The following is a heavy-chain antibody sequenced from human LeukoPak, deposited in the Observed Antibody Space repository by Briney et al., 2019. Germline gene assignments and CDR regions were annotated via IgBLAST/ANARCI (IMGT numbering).Heavy chain of an antibody. D-gene: IGHD3-22*01. V-gene: IGHV3-30*02. Sequence: GGSLRLSCAASGFTFSSYGMHWVRQAPGKGLEWVAFIRYDGSNKYYADSVKGRFTTSRDNSKNTLYLQMNSLRAEDTAVYYCAKTDDSSGYYLDYWGQGTLVTVSS. CDR3: AKTDDSSGYYLDY. CDR2: IRYDGSNK. J-gene: IGHJ4*02. CDR1: GFTFSSYG.